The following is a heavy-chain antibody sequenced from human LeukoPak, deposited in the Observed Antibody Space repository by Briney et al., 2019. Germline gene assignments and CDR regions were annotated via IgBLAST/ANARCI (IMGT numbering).Heavy chain of an antibody. CDR1: GFTFRSYW. Sequence: PGGSLRLSCAASGFTFRSYWMSWVRQAPGKGLEWVANTKQDGSEKYYVDSVKGRFTISRDNARNSPYLQMNSLRVEDTAVYYCAGGAYYYNSGDAFDVWGQGTMVTVSS. D-gene: IGHD3-10*01. J-gene: IGHJ3*01. CDR2: TKQDGSEK. CDR3: AGGAYYYNSGDAFDV. V-gene: IGHV3-7*01.